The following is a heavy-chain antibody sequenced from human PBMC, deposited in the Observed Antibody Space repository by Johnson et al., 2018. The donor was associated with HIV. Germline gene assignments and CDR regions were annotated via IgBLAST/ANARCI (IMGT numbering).Heavy chain of an antibody. D-gene: IGHD1-26*01. CDR3: AGGGGYSREAPSDAFDI. J-gene: IGHJ3*02. CDR1: GFTFGDYA. CDR2: ISWNSGSI. Sequence: VQLVESGGGLVQPGRSLRLSCAASGFTFGDYAMHWVRQRPGKGLEWVSGISWNSGSIGYADSVKGRFPISRDNSKNTLYRQMNSRRAEDTAVYYCAGGGGYSREAPSDAFDIWGQGTMVTVSS. V-gene: IGHV3-9*01.